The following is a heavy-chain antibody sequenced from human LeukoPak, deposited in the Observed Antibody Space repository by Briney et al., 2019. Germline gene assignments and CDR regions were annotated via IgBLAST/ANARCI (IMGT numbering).Heavy chain of an antibody. D-gene: IGHD3-22*01. Sequence: SVKVSCKASGGTFSSYAIRWVRQAPGQGLEGMGGIIPIFGTANYAQKFQGRVTITTDESTSTAYMELSSLGSEDTAVYYCARGGSYYYDSSGYPPDYWGQGTLVTVSS. V-gene: IGHV1-69*05. CDR1: GGTFSSYA. CDR3: ARGGSYYYDSSGYPPDY. CDR2: IIPIFGTA. J-gene: IGHJ4*02.